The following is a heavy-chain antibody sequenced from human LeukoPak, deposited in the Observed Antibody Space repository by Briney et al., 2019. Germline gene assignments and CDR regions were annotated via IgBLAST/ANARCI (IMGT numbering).Heavy chain of an antibody. CDR3: ARDLVVAVAASTAFDY. CDR2: ISYDGSNK. D-gene: IGHD6-19*01. V-gene: IGHV3-30*04. Sequence: GGSLRLSCAASGFTFSSYAMHWVRQAPGKGLEWVAVISYDGSNKYYADSVRGRFTISRDNSKNTLYLQMNSLRAEDTAVYYCARDLVVAVAASTAFDYWGQGTLVTVSS. CDR1: GFTFSSYA. J-gene: IGHJ4*02.